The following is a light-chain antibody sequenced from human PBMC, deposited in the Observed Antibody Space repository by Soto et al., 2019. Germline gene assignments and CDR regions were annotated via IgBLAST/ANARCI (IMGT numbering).Light chain of an antibody. CDR1: QSVSSSY. Sequence: EIVLTQSPGTLSLSPGERATLSCRASQSVSSSYLAWYQQKPGQAPRLLIYGASSRATGIPDRFSGSGSGTDFTLTISRLEPEDFAVYFCQQYNNSPEYTFGQGTRLEIK. CDR3: QQYNNSPEYT. CDR2: GAS. V-gene: IGKV3-20*01. J-gene: IGKJ2*01.